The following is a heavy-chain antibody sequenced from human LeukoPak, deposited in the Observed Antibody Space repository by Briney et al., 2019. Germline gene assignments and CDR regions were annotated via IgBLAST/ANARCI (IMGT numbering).Heavy chain of an antibody. J-gene: IGHJ4*02. CDR3: AIYSSSWNYFDY. V-gene: IGHV1-46*01. D-gene: IGHD6-13*01. CDR1: GYTFTSYY. Sequence: ASVKVSCKASGYTFTSYYMHWVRQAPGQGLEWMGIINPSGGSTSYAQKFQGRVTMTRDMSTSTVYMELSSLRSEDTAVYYCAIYSSSWNYFDYWGQGTLVTVSS. CDR2: INPSGGST.